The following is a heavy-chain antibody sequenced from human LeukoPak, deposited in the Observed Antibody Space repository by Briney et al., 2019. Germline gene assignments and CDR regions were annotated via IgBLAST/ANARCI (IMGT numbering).Heavy chain of an antibody. J-gene: IGHJ3*02. V-gene: IGHV1-18*01. Sequence: ASVTVSCKASGYTFTSYGISWVRQAPGQGLEWMGWISAYNGNTNYAQKLQGRVTMTTDTSTSTAYMELRSLRSDDTAVYYCARGRMIAVLRGPRRGAFDIWGQGTMVTVFS. D-gene: IGHD3-22*01. CDR3: ARGRMIAVLRGPRRGAFDI. CDR1: GYTFTSYG. CDR2: ISAYNGNT.